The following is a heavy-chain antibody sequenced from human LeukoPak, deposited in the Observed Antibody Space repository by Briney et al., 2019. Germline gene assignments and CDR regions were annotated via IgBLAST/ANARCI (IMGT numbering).Heavy chain of an antibody. D-gene: IGHD2-2*01. J-gene: IGHJ4*02. Sequence: PGRSLRLSCAASGFTFSSYAMHWVRQAPGKGLEWVAVISYAGSNKYYADSVKGRFTISRDNSKNTLYLQMHSLRPGDTAVYYCARRYCSSTNCHAPFDYWGQGTLVTVSS. CDR2: ISYAGSNK. CDR1: GFTFSSYA. CDR3: ARRYCSSTNCHAPFDY. V-gene: IGHV3-30-3*01.